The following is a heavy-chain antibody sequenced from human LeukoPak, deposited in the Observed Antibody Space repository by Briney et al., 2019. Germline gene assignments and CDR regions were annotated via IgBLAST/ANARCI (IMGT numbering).Heavy chain of an antibody. V-gene: IGHV4-39*07. Sequence: PSETLSLTCAVYGGSFSSYYWGWIRQPPGKGLEWIGSIYYSGSTYYNPSLKSRVTISVDTSKNQFSLKLSSVTAADTAVYYCARDRVRGGIDYWGQGTLVTVSS. J-gene: IGHJ4*02. CDR2: IYYSGST. CDR1: GGSFSSYY. D-gene: IGHD2-15*01. CDR3: ARDRVRGGIDY.